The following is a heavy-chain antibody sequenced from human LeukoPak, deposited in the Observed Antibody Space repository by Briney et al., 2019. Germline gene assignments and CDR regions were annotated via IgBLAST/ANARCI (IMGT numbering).Heavy chain of an antibody. CDR3: ARAPTLGYCSGGSCYWFDP. Sequence: GESLKISCQGSGYSFTSYWISWVRPMHGKGLEWMWRIDPSDSYTNYSPSFQCHVTISADKSISTAYLQWSSLKASDTAMYYCARAPTLGYCSGGSCYWFDPWGQGTLVTVSS. V-gene: IGHV5-10-1*01. D-gene: IGHD2-15*01. CDR2: IDPSDSYT. J-gene: IGHJ5*02. CDR1: GYSFTSYW.